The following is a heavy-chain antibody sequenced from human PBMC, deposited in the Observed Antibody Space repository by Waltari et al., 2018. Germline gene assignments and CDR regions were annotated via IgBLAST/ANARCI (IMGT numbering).Heavy chain of an antibody. J-gene: IGHJ4*02. CDR2: LGAKSDFT. CDR1: GFIFGAYA. D-gene: IGHD1-7*01. Sequence: EVQLLESGGDLVQPGGSLRLSCVGSGFIFGAYAMTWVRQAPGKGMGWVSGLGAKSDFTNYADCVKGRFTISRDNSKNTLYLQMNSLRVDDTALYYCAKYISRGRELIAWGQGTLVTVSS. V-gene: IGHV3-23*01. CDR3: AKYISRGRELIA.